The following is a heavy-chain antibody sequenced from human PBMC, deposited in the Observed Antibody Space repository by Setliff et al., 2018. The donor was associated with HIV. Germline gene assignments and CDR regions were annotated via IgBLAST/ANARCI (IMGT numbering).Heavy chain of an antibody. J-gene: IGHJ4*02. CDR2: IYINGST. V-gene: IGHV4-61*02. CDR1: GGSISSGSYY. D-gene: IGHD3-10*01. Sequence: SETLSLTCTVSGGSISSGSYYWSWIRQPAGKGLEWIGRIYINGSTNYNPSLKNRVTISVDTPKKQFSLKLRSVPAADTAVYHCARGPRNYYGSGALDYWGQGTLVTVSS. CDR3: ARGPRNYYGSGALDY.